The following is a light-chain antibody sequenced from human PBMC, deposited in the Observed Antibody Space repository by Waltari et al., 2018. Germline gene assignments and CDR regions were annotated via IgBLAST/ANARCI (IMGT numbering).Light chain of an antibody. CDR2: AAS. V-gene: IGKV3-11*01. CDR3: QNRRNWPLLT. CDR1: QNIGNY. J-gene: IGKJ4*01. Sequence: EVVLTQSPATLSLSPGDRATLSCRASQNIGNYLAWYQQKPGQAPRLLIQAASNRATGVPARFSGSGSATDFTLNISSLEPEDFAVYYCQNRRNWPLLTFGGGTKVEIK.